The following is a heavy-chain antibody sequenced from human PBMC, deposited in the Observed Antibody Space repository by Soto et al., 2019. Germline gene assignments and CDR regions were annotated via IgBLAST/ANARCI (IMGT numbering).Heavy chain of an antibody. Sequence: QVQLVQSGAEVKKPGASVKVSCKASGYTFTSYDINWVRQATGQGLEWMGWMNPNSGNTGYAQKFQGRATMTRNTSMGTAYMELSSLRSEDTAVYYCPSRGKLERRGTGDCYGMDVWGQGTTVTVSS. D-gene: IGHD1-1*01. V-gene: IGHV1-8*01. CDR3: PSRGKLERRGTGDCYGMDV. CDR2: MNPNSGNT. CDR1: GYTFTSYD. J-gene: IGHJ6*02.